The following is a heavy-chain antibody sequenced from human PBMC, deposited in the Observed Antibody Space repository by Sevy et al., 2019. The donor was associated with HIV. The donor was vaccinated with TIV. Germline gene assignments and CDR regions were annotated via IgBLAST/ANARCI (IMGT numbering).Heavy chain of an antibody. Sequence: SETLSLTCTVSGGSISSSSYYWGWIRQPPGKGLEWIGSIYYSGSTYYNPSLKSRVTISVDTSKNQFSLKLSSVTAADTAVYYCARHNGDYDIQYVCYYMDVWGKGTTVTVSS. V-gene: IGHV4-39*01. J-gene: IGHJ6*03. CDR2: IYYSGST. CDR3: ARHNGDYDIQYVCYYMDV. CDR1: GGSISSSSYY. D-gene: IGHD4-17*01.